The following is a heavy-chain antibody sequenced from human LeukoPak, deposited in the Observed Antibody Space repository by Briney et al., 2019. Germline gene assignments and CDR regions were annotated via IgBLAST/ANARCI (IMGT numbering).Heavy chain of an antibody. J-gene: IGHJ6*02. CDR3: AREVEGYHGSGSLAARRNYGMDV. CDR2: FYSGGST. CDR1: GFAVSSNH. V-gene: IGHV3-53*01. Sequence: PGGSLRLSCAASGFAVSSNHVNWVRQTPGKGLEWVSLFYSGGSTNYADSVKGRFTISRDNSKNTLYLQMNSLRAEDTAVYYCAREVEGYHGSGSLAARRNYGMDVWGQGTTVIVSS. D-gene: IGHD3-10*01.